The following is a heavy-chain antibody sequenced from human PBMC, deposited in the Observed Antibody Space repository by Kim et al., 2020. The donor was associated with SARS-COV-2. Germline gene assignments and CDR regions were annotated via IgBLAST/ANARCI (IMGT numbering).Heavy chain of an antibody. Sequence: SVKCRFTISRDNAKTSLFLKMNSLRADDTAVYYCVRAGHYDSSGYLRDFDYWGQGTMVTVSS. J-gene: IGHJ4*02. D-gene: IGHD3-22*01. V-gene: IGHV3-11*06. CDR3: VRAGHYDSSGYLRDFDY.